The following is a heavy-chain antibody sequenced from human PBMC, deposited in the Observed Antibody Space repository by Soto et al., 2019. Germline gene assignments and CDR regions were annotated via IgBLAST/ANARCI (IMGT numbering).Heavy chain of an antibody. V-gene: IGHV4-34*01. CDR1: GGSFSGYY. D-gene: IGHD6-13*01. J-gene: IGHJ4*02. CDR3: ARASRASYSSSWSTVDY. CDR2: INHSGST. Sequence: QVQLQQWGAGLLKPSETLSLTCAVYGGSFSGYYWSWIRQPPGKGLEWIGEINHSGSTNYNPSLKSRVTISVDTSKNQFSLKLSSVTAADTAVYYCARASRASYSSSWSTVDYWGQGTLVTVSS.